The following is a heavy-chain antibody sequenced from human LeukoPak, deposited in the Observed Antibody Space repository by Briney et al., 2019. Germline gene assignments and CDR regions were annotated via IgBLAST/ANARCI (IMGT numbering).Heavy chain of an antibody. D-gene: IGHD1-14*01. CDR2: IIPIFGTA. CDR1: GGTFSSYA. J-gene: IGHJ5*02. CDR3: ARTTESLLWFVA. V-gene: IGHV1-69*06. Sequence: ASVKVSCKASGGTFSSYAISWVRQAPGQGLEWMGGIIPIFGTANYAQKFQGRVTITADKSTGTAYMELSSLRSEDTAVYYCARTTESLLWFVAWGQGTLVTVSS.